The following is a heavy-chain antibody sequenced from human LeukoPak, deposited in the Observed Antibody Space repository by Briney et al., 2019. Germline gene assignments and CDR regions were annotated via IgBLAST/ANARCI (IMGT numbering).Heavy chain of an antibody. CDR3: ASGESYYYGMDV. Sequence: PSETLSLTCTVSGGSISSGDYYWSWFRQPPGKGLEWIGYIYYSGSTYYNPSLKSRVTISVDTSKNQFSLKLSSVTAADTAVYYCASGESYYYGMDVWGQGTTVTVSS. V-gene: IGHV4-30-4*01. J-gene: IGHJ6*02. CDR2: IYYSGST. CDR1: GGSISSGDYY.